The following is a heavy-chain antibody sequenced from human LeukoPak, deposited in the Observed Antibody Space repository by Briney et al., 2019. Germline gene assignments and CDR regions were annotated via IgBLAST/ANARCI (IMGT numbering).Heavy chain of an antibody. CDR1: GYTFTGYY. V-gene: IGHV1-2*02. CDR3: ARDGEYGSGSYSTDYFDY. J-gene: IGHJ4*02. D-gene: IGHD3-10*01. Sequence: ASVKVSCKASGYTFTGYYMHWVRQAPGHGLEWMGWINPNSGGTNYAQKFQGRVTMTRDTSISTAYMELSRLRSDDTAVYYCARDGEYGSGSYSTDYFDYWGQGTLVTVSS. CDR2: INPNSGGT.